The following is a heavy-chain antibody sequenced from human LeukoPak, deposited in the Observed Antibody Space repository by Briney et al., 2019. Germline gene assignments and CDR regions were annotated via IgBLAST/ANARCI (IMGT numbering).Heavy chain of an antibody. CDR2: IYPGDSDT. J-gene: IGHJ4*02. V-gene: IGHV5-51*01. CDR3: ARSRDWNYDL. CDR1: GYSFTSYW. Sequence: GGSLRLSCKGSGYSFTSYWIGWVRQMPGKGLEWMGIIYPGDSDTRYSPSFQGQVTISADKSINTAYLQWNSLKASDTAIYYCARSRDWNYDLWGQGTLVTVFS. D-gene: IGHD1-7*01.